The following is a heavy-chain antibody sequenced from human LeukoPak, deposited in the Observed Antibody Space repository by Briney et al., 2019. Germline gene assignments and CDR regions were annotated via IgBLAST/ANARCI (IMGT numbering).Heavy chain of an antibody. Sequence: GGSLRLSCVVSGFTFSDYWMTWVRQAPGRGLEWVANIQQDGNEKHYVDSVKGRFTISRDNAKNSLYLQMSSLRAEDTAIYYCARSGYYKNSGYYPFDYWGQGTLVTVSS. CDR3: ARSGYYKNSGYYPFDY. V-gene: IGHV3-7*01. CDR1: GFTFSDYW. J-gene: IGHJ4*02. CDR2: IQQDGNEK. D-gene: IGHD3-22*01.